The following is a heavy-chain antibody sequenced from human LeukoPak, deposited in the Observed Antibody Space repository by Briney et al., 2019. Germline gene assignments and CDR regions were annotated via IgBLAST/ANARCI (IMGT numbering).Heavy chain of an antibody. CDR2: IWYDGSKK. V-gene: IGHV3-33*01. CDR3: ARDLGNYGDYVAYWFDP. CDR1: GLTFSSFG. J-gene: IGHJ5*02. D-gene: IGHD4-17*01. Sequence: GGSLRLSCAGSGLTFSSFGMHWVRQAPGRGLEWVAVIWYDGSKKYYADSVKGRFTISRDNSKNTLYLQMNSLRAEDTAVYYCARDLGNYGDYVAYWFDPWGQGTLVTVSS.